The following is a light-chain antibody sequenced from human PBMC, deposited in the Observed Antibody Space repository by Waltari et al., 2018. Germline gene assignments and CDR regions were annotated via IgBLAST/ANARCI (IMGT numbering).Light chain of an antibody. J-gene: IGLJ2*01. Sequence: QSAPTQPPSVSGSPGQSVTISCTGTSSDVGGYNFVPWYQQHPGKAPKLMIYGVSNRPSGVSDRFSGSKSGNTASLTISGLQAEDEADYYCCSYTTSSTWVFGGGTRLTVL. CDR2: GVS. V-gene: IGLV2-14*01. CDR3: CSYTTSSTWV. CDR1: SSDVGGYNF.